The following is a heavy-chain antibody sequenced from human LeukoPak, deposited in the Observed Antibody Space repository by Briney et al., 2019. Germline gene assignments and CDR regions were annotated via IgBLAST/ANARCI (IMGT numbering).Heavy chain of an antibody. J-gene: IGHJ4*02. D-gene: IGHD6-19*01. CDR3: AKKDPVDGEIDY. V-gene: IGHV3-33*06. CDR2: IWYDGSNK. Sequence: GGSLRLSCAASGFTFSSYGMHWVRQAPGKGLEWVAVIWYDGSNKYYADSVKGRFTISRDNSKNTLYLQMNSLRAEDTAVYYCAKKDPVDGEIDYWGQGTLVTVSS. CDR1: GFTFSSYG.